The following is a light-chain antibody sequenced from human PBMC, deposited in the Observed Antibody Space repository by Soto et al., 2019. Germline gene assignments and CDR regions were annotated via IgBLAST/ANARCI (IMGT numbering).Light chain of an antibody. CDR3: SSDLSSGNYV. Sequence: QSALTQPASVSGSPGQSITISCTGTSSDVGDYNYVSWYQQHPDKAPKVIIYDVSNRPSGVSNRFSGSKSGNTASLTISGLQAEDEADYYCSSDLSSGNYVLGTATKLTVL. J-gene: IGLJ1*01. V-gene: IGLV2-14*01. CDR2: DVS. CDR1: SSDVGDYNY.